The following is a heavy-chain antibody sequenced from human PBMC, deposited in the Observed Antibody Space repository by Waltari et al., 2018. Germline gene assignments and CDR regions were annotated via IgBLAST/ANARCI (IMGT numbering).Heavy chain of an antibody. CDR3: ARHLYSIDYLELAK. CDR1: GFNFISYA. CDR2: ISDSGGIT. V-gene: IGHV3-23*01. J-gene: IGHJ4*02. Sequence: EEHLLESGGGLAQPGGSLRLSCAASGFNFISYAMSWVRQAPGKGLEWVSGISDSGGITKYADSVKVRFTVSRDNSKNTVFLHLNSLRAEDTAIYYCARHLYSIDYLELAKWGQGTLVTVSS. D-gene: IGHD3-22*01.